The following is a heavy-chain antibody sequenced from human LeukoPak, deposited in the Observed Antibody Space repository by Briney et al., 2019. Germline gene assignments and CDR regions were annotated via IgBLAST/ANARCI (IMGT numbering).Heavy chain of an antibody. CDR2: INSDGSGT. J-gene: IGHJ5*02. V-gene: IGHV3-74*01. D-gene: IGHD3-10*01. CDR3: ARGVSYGSGSYIGDP. Sequence: GGSLRLSCAASGFTFSTYWMHWVRQAPGKGLVWVSRINSDGSGTSYADSVKGRFTISRDNSKNTFYLQMNSLRAEDTAVYYCARGVSYGSGSYIGDPWGQGTLVTVSS. CDR1: GFTFSTYW.